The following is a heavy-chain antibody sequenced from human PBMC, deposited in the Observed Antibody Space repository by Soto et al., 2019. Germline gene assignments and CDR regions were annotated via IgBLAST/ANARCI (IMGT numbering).Heavy chain of an antibody. CDR1: GGSISSSSYY. J-gene: IGHJ6*03. CDR2: IYYSGST. CDR3: ARGSIAARRYYYYYMDV. V-gene: IGHV4-39*07. Sequence: SETLSLTCTVSGGSISSSSYYWGWIRQPPGKGLEWIGSIYYSGSTYYNPSLKSRVTISVDTSKNQFSLKLSSVTAADTAVYYCARGSIAARRYYYYYMDVCGKGTTVIVSS. D-gene: IGHD6-6*01.